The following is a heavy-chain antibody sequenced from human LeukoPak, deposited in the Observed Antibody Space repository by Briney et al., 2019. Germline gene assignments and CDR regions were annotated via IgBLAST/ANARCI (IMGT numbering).Heavy chain of an antibody. J-gene: IGHJ4*02. V-gene: IGHV1-18*01. CDR3: ARVHRVDSSSWTNRPASLDY. Sequence: GASVKVSCKASGGTFSSYAISWVRQAPGQGLEWMGWISAYNGNANYAQKLQGRVTMTTDTSTSTAYMELRSLRSDDTAVYYCARVHRVDSSSWTNRPASLDYWGQGTLVTVSS. CDR1: GGTFSSYA. D-gene: IGHD6-13*01. CDR2: ISAYNGNA.